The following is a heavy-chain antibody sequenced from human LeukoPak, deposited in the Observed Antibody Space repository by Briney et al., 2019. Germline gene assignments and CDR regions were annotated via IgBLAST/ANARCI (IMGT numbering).Heavy chain of an antibody. V-gene: IGHV4-39*07. CDR2: IYYSGST. D-gene: IGHD2-2*01. CDR3: SRGYCSRTDCFYWYFDL. CDR1: GGSISSASYF. J-gene: IGHJ2*01. Sequence: SETLSLTCSVSGGSISSASYFRSFIRQPPGKGLEWIGSIYYSGSTYYNPSLKSRVTISVDTSKNEFSLKLRSVTAADTAVYYCSRGYCSRTDCFYWYFDLWGRGALLTVSS.